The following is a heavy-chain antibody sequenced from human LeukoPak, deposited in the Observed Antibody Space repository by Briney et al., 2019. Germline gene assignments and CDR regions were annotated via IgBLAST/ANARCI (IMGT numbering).Heavy chain of an antibody. V-gene: IGHV1-18*01. J-gene: IGHJ6*03. CDR2: ISAYNGNT. CDR3: ARQGGYGDYYYYMDV. D-gene: IGHD4-17*01. CDR1: GGTFSSYA. Sequence: GASVKVSCKASGGTFSSYAISWVRQAPGQGLEWMGWISAYNGNTNYAQKLQGRVTMTTDTSTSTAYMELRSLRSDDTAVYYCARQGGYGDYYYYMDVWGKGTTVTVSS.